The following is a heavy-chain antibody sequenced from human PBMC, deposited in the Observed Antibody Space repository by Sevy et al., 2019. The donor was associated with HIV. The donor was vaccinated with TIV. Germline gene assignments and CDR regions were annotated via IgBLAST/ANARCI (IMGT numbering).Heavy chain of an antibody. Sequence: GGSLRLSCAASGFKFNAYWMSWVRQAPGKGLEWVANIKQDGSEKYYVDSVKGRFTISRDNAKNSLYLQMNSLRAEDTAVYYCARRYYDILTGLGAFDIWGQGTMVTVSS. V-gene: IGHV3-7*01. D-gene: IGHD3-9*01. CDR2: IKQDGSEK. J-gene: IGHJ3*02. CDR1: GFKFNAYW. CDR3: ARRYYDILTGLGAFDI.